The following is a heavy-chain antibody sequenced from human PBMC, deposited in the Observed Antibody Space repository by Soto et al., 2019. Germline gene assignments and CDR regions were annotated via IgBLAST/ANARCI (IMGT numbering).Heavy chain of an antibody. D-gene: IGHD3-22*01. J-gene: IGHJ6*02. CDR2: ISYDGSDK. CDR3: ARRDCDSYYAIDV. Sequence: VQLVESGGGEVQPGRSLRLSCAASGFTYTDFALHWVRQAPGKGLEWVAIISYDGSDKYYADSVKGRFAISRDNPKNTLYLEINSLRPEDTAVYFCARRDCDSYYAIDVWGQGTTVTVFS. CDR1: GFTYTDFA. V-gene: IGHV3-30*09.